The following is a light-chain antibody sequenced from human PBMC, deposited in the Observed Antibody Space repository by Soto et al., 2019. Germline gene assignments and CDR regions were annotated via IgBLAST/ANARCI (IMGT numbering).Light chain of an antibody. J-gene: IGKJ1*01. CDR3: QQYNSYSAGT. CDR2: KAS. V-gene: IGKV1-5*03. CDR1: QSIDSW. Sequence: DIQMTQSPSTLSASVGDRVTITCRASQSIDSWLAWYQQKPGKTPNLLIYKASSLESGVPSRFSGSGSGTEFTLNISSLQPDDFATYYCQQYNSYSAGTFGQGTKVEIK.